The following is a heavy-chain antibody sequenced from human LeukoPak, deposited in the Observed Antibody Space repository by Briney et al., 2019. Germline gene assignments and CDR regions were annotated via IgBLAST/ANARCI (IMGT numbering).Heavy chain of an antibody. J-gene: IGHJ4*02. CDR2: ISWNSGSI. V-gene: IGHV3-9*01. CDR1: GLTFDDYA. CDR3: AKGDDILTGTIDY. Sequence: GGSLRLSCAASGLTFDDYAMHWVRQAPGKGLEWVSSISWNSGSIGYADSVKGRFTISRDNAKNSLYLQMNSLRAEDTALYYCAKGDDILTGTIDYWGQGTLVTVSS. D-gene: IGHD3-9*01.